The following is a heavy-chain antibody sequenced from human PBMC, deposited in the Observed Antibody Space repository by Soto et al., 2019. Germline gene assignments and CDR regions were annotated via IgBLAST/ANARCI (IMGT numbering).Heavy chain of an antibody. V-gene: IGHV4-34*01. CDR2: INHSGST. CDR1: GGSFGGYY. Sequence: PSETLSLTCAVYGGSFGGYYWGWVRQPPGKGLEWIGEINHSGSTNYTPALKSRVTISVDTSKNQFSLKLSSVTAADTAVYYCARGNSYSSSWYPGNWFDPWGQGTLVNVS. CDR3: ARGNSYSSSWYPGNWFDP. J-gene: IGHJ5*02. D-gene: IGHD6-13*01.